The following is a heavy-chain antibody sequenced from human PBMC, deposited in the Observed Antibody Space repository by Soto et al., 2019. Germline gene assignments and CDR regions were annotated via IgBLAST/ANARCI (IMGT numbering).Heavy chain of an antibody. CDR3: ARAAGGSYFDY. D-gene: IGHD1-26*01. CDR2: IYYSGST. V-gene: IGHV4-59*01. Sequence: QVQLQESGPGLVKPSETLSLTCTVSGGSISSYYWSWIRQPPGKGLEWIGYIYYSGSTNYNPSLKSRVTISVDTSKNQFSLKLSSVTAADTAVYYCARAAGGSYFDYWGQGTLVTVSS. J-gene: IGHJ4*02. CDR1: GGSISSYY.